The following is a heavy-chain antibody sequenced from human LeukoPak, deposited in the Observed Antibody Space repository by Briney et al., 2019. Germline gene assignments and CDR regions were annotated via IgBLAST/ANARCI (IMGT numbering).Heavy chain of an antibody. CDR3: ARDIAAAGTCWFDP. V-gene: IGHV3-21*01. D-gene: IGHD6-13*01. Sequence: GGSLRLSCAASGFTFSSYAMSWVRQAPGKGLEWVSSISSSSSYIYYADSVKGRFTISRDNAKNSLYLQMNSLRAEDTAVYYCARDIAAAGTCWFDPWGQGTLVTVSS. CDR1: GFTFSSYA. J-gene: IGHJ5*02. CDR2: ISSSSSYI.